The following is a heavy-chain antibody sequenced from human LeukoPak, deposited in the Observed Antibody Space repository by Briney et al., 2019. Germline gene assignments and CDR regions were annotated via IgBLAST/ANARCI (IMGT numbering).Heavy chain of an antibody. V-gene: IGHV1-18*01. Sequence: ASVKVSCKASGYTFTSYGISWVRQAPGQGLEWMGWISAYNGNTNYAQKLQGRVTMTTDTSTSTAYMELRSLRSDDTAVYYCARQFPVGYRSSTSCYTGENWFDPWGQGTLVTVSS. D-gene: IGHD2-2*02. CDR1: GYTFTSYG. CDR3: ARQFPVGYRSSTSCYTGENWFDP. J-gene: IGHJ5*02. CDR2: ISAYNGNT.